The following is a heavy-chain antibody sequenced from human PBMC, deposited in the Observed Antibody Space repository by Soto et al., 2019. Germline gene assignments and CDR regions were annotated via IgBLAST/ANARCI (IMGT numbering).Heavy chain of an antibody. CDR2: ITSSGSTI. D-gene: IGHD3-22*01. J-gene: IGHJ6*02. CDR3: AGSCYYASRAYDCSYYGLDV. V-gene: IGHV3-48*03. CDR1: GFTFRSYE. Sequence: VGSLRLSCAASGFTFRSYEMNWVRQAPGKGLEWVSYITSSGSTIDYADSVKGRFTISRDNAKNSLYLQMNSLRGEDTAVYYCAGSCYYASRAYDCSYYGLDVWGQGTTVTVSS.